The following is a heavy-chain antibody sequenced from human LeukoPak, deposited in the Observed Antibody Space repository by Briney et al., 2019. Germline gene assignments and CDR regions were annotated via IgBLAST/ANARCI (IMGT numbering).Heavy chain of an antibody. CDR3: ATTGKYYYDSSGYGDY. CDR1: GGSISSGTYY. J-gene: IGHJ4*02. D-gene: IGHD3-22*01. V-gene: IGHV4-61*02. Sequence: PSETLSLTCTVSGGSISSGTYYWSWIRQPAGKGLEWIGRIYTSGSTNYNPSLKSRVTMSVDTSKNQFSLKLSSVTAADTAVYYCATTGKYYYDSSGYGDYWGQGTLVTVSS. CDR2: IYTSGST.